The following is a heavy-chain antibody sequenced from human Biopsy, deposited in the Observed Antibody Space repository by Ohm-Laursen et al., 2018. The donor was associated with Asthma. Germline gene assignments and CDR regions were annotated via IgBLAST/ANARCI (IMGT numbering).Heavy chain of an antibody. J-gene: IGHJ6*02. CDR2: VIPIYGTT. V-gene: IGHV1-69*01. D-gene: IGHD4-17*01. Sequence: SSVTASCKAHGDILSSFGIKWVRKAPGQGLEWMGGVIPIYGTTHTAQKFQGRVTITADESTSTAYMELTSLRKEGMSVYYCARGGYSGDRRHHNGLDVWGQGTTVTVSS. CDR3: ARGGYSGDRRHHNGLDV. CDR1: GDILSSFG.